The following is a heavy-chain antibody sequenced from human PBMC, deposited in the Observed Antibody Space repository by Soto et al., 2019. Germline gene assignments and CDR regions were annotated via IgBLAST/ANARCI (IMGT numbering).Heavy chain of an antibody. V-gene: IGHV4-59*02. D-gene: IGHD1-26*01. CDR3: ARRRRSPTVYYGLDV. CDR1: GDSVSSYY. J-gene: IGHJ6*02. Sequence: QVQLQESGPGLVKPSETLSLTCSVSGDSVSSYYWSWIRQPPGKGLEWIGYVYYDGSTNYNPSLETLVTISIDTSKNQVSLKLNSVTAADTAVYHCARRRRSPTVYYGLDVWGQGTTVAVSS. CDR2: VYYDGST.